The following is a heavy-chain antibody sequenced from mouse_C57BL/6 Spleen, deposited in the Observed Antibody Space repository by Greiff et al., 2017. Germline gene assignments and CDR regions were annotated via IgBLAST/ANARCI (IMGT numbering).Heavy chain of an antibody. CDR2: IDPENGDT. Sequence: EVQLQQSGAELVRPGASVKLSCTASGFNIKDDYMHWVKQRPEQGLEWIGWIDPENGDTEYASKFQGKATITADTSSNTAYLQLSSLTSEDTAVYYCTTGKGRAYWGQGTLVTVSA. J-gene: IGHJ3*01. D-gene: IGHD1-1*01. CDR1: GFNIKDDY. V-gene: IGHV14-4*01. CDR3: TTGKGRAY.